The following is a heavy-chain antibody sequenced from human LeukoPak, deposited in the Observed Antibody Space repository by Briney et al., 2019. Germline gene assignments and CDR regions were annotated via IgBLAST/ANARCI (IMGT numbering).Heavy chain of an antibody. CDR1: GYPFDSYW. J-gene: IGHJ4*02. CDR3: ARPLKPNSSGYYSN. Sequence: GASLKISCKGSGYPFDSYWIAWVRQMRGKGLEWMGIIYPGDSDTRYNPSFHGHVSISADRSTTTAYLHWYSLKASDTAIYYCARPLKPNSSGYYSNWGQGTLVTVSS. V-gene: IGHV5-51*01. CDR2: IYPGDSDT. D-gene: IGHD3-22*01.